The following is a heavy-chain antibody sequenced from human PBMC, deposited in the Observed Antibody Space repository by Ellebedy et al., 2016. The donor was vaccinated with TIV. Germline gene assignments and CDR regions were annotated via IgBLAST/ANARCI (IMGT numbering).Heavy chain of an antibody. CDR1: GCTFTGYY. V-gene: IGHV1-2*02. CDR2: INPNSGGT. J-gene: IGHJ4*02. CDR3: AREKGGKYYFDY. Sequence: AASVKVSCKASGCTFTGYYMHWVRQAPGQGLEWMGWINPNSGGTNYAQKFQGRVTMTRDTSISTAYMELSRLRSDDTAVYYCAREKGGKYYFDYWGQGTLVTVSS.